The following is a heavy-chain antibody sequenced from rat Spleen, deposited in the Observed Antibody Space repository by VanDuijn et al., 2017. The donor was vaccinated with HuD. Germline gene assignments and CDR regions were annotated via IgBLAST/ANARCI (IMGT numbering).Heavy chain of an antibody. D-gene: IGHD1-11*01. J-gene: IGHJ1*01. V-gene: IGHV2S63*01. CDR2: MWSGGST. CDR3: TRETTEDPWYWYFDF. CDR1: GFSLTDYS. Sequence: EVQLKESGPGLVQPSQTLSLTCTVSGFSLTDYSVHWVRQPPGKGLEWMGVMWSGGSTAYNSALKSRLSISRDTSKSQVFLKMNSLQTEDTALYYFTRETTEDPWYWYFDFWGPGTMVTVSS.